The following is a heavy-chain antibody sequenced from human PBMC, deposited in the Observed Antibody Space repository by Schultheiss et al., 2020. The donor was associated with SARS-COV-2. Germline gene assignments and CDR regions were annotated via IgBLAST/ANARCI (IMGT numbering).Heavy chain of an antibody. J-gene: IGHJ4*02. CDR3: ARVRGSYGKVDY. CDR2: INSDGSST. D-gene: IGHD1-26*01. CDR1: GFTFSSHW. V-gene: IGHV3-74*01. Sequence: GESLKISCAASGFTFSSHWMHWVRQAPGKGLVWVSRINSDGSSTSYADSVKGRFTISRDNSKNTLYLQMGSLRAEDMAVYYCARVRGSYGKVDYWGQGTLVTVSS.